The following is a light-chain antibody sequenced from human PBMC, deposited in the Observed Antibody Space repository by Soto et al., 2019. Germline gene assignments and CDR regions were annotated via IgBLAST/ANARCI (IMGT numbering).Light chain of an antibody. CDR1: ESVSSTY. CDR3: QKYGSSPLLT. J-gene: IGKJ3*01. Sequence: EIVLAQSPGTLSLSPGERATVYCRATESVSSTYLAWYQHKPGQAPRLLIYGAATRAAGVPDRFSGSGSGTDFTLTISRLEPEDFAVYYCQKYGSSPLLTFGPGTKVDIK. CDR2: GAA. V-gene: IGKV3-20*01.